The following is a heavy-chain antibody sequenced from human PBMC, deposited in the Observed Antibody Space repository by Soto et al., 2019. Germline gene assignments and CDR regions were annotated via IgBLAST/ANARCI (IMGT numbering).Heavy chain of an antibody. V-gene: IGHV3-48*02. CDR3: AREPTVTTIWGAFHYYGLDV. J-gene: IGHJ6*02. CDR2: ISDSSSTI. Sequence: EVQLVESGGGLVQPGGSLRLSCAASGFTFSSHSMNWVRQVPGKGLEWVSYISDSSSTIYYADSVKGRITISRDNAKNSLYLQMNSLRDEDTGLYYCAREPTVTTIWGAFHYYGLDVWGQGTTVTVSS. CDR1: GFTFSSHS. D-gene: IGHD4-17*01.